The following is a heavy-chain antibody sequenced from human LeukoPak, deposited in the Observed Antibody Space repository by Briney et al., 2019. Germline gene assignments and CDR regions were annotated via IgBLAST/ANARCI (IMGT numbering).Heavy chain of an antibody. Sequence: GASVKVSCKASGGTFSSYAISWVRQAPGQGLEWMGGIIPIFGTANYPHKFHGRVTSTTDESTSTAYMELSSLRSEDTAVYYCARAGIAAAGMETHYYYYYMDVWGKGTTVTVSS. CDR3: ARAGIAAAGMETHYYYYYMDV. CDR1: GGTFSSYA. D-gene: IGHD6-13*01. CDR2: IIPIFGTA. V-gene: IGHV1-69*05. J-gene: IGHJ6*03.